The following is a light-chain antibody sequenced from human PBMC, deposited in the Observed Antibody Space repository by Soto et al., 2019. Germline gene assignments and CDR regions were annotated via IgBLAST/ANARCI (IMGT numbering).Light chain of an antibody. Sequence: IQLTQSPSSLSASVGDTVTITCRASQSISTYLNWYQHKPGKAPKLVIQAASTLLSGVPPRFSGSGSETDFTLTITSLRPEDFATYYCQQSYRTPYIFGQGNNLEIK. J-gene: IGKJ2*01. V-gene: IGKV1-39*01. CDR1: QSISTY. CDR3: QQSYRTPYI. CDR2: AAS.